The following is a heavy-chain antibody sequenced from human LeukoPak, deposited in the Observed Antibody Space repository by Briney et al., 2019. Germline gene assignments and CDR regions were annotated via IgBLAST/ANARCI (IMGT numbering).Heavy chain of an antibody. J-gene: IGHJ5*02. CDR3: ARESRGYCSSTSCYGFDP. Sequence: ASVKVSCKASGGTFSSYAISWVRQAPGQGLEWMGGIIPIFGTANYARKFQGRVTITADESTSTAYMELSGLRSEDTAVYYCARESRGYCSSTSCYGFDPWGQGTLVTVSS. D-gene: IGHD2-2*01. CDR2: IIPIFGTA. CDR1: GGTFSSYA. V-gene: IGHV1-69*13.